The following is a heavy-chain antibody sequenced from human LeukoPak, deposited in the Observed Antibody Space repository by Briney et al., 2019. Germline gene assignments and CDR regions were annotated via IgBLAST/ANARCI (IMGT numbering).Heavy chain of an antibody. Sequence: GASVKVSCKASGGTFSSYAISWVRQAPGQGLEWMGIINPSGGSTSYAQKFQGRVTMTRDTSTSTVYMELSSLRSEDTAVYYCARDGRSGDTKALDYWGQGTLVTVSS. J-gene: IGHJ4*02. V-gene: IGHV1-46*01. CDR1: GGTFSSYA. D-gene: IGHD4-17*01. CDR2: INPSGGST. CDR3: ARDGRSGDTKALDY.